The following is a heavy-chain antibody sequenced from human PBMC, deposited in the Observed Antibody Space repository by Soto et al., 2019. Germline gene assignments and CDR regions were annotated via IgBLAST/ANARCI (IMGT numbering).Heavy chain of an antibody. CDR3: ARPYDYTFPSAMDV. CDR1: GFTVSGNY. V-gene: IGHV3-53*02. D-gene: IGHD4-4*01. Sequence: EVQLVETGGGLIQPGGSLRLSCEASGFTVSGNYMRWVRQAQGKGLEWVSVLYRGGTTYYADSVKGRFTISRDNSKNTLYRKMNSLRAEDTAVYYCARPYDYTFPSAMDVWGQVTTVTVSS. CDR2: LYRGGTT. J-gene: IGHJ6*02.